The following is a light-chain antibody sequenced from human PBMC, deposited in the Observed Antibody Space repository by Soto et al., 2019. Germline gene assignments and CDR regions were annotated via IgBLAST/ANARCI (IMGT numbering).Light chain of an antibody. J-gene: IGKJ4*01. Sequence: EIVMTQSPATLSVSPGERATLSCRASQSVSSNLAWYQQKPGQAPRVLIYDISTRATGIPTRFSGSGSGTELTLTISSLQSEDFAVYYCQQYNSWPLTFGGGTKVEIK. CDR1: QSVSSN. CDR2: DIS. CDR3: QQYNSWPLT. V-gene: IGKV3D-15*01.